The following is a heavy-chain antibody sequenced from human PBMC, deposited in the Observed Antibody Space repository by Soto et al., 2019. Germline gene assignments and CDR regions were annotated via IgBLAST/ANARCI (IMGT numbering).Heavy chain of an antibody. D-gene: IGHD2-21*02. J-gene: IGHJ5*02. CDR1: GGSISSGDYY. CDR3: ARAYCGGDCYMNWFDP. V-gene: IGHV4-30-4*01. Sequence: QVQLQESGPGLVKPSQTLSLTCTVSGGSISSGDYYWSWIRQPPGKGLEWIGYIYYSGSTYYNPSLKSRVTISVDTSKNQSSLKLSSVTAADTAVYYCARAYCGGDCYMNWFDPWGQGTLVTVSS. CDR2: IYYSGST.